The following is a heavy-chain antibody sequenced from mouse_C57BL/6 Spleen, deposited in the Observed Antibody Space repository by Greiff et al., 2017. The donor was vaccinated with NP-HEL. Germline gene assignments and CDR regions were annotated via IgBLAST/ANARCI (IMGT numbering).Heavy chain of an antibody. CDR1: GYTFTSYW. J-gene: IGHJ2*01. CDR3: ARSLTGFDY. V-gene: IGHV1-72*01. CDR2: IDPNSAGS. Sequence: QVQLKESGAELVKPGASVKLSCRASGYTFTSYWMHWVKQRPGRGLEWIGRIDPNSAGSKYNEKFKTKATLTVDTPSSTAYMQLSSLTSEDSAVYYCARSLTGFDYWGQGTTLTVSS. D-gene: IGHD4-1*01.